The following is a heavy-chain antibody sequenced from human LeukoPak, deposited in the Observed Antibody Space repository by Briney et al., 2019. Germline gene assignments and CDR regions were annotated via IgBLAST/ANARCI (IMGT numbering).Heavy chain of an antibody. D-gene: IGHD3-10*01. J-gene: IGHJ6*02. CDR1: GFTFSDFY. CDR3: ARANYYGSGSNPRFYGMDV. V-gene: IGHV3-11*01. Sequence: GGALRLSCAASGFTFSDFYMSWIRQARGKGLEWVSYIRSSGNTIYYADSVKGRFTISRDNAKNSLYLQMNSLRAEDTAVYYCARANYYGSGSNPRFYGMDVWGQGTTVTVSS. CDR2: IRSSGNTI.